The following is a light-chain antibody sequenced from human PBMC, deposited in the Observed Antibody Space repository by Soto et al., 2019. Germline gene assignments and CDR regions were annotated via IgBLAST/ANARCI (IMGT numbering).Light chain of an antibody. CDR2: GAT. V-gene: IGKV3-15*01. CDR1: QSVSIL. J-gene: IGKJ1*01. Sequence: EIGMTQSPATPSVSPGERATLSCRASQSVSILLAWYHQKPGQAPRLLIHGATPRATGTPARRIGSGSGTEFTLTLSSLQSEDFAVYYCQQYNNWPRTFGQGTKVDI. CDR3: QQYNNWPRT.